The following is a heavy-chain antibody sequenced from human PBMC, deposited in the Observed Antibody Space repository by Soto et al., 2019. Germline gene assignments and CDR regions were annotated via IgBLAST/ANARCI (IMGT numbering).Heavy chain of an antibody. CDR2: ISWHSARI. J-gene: IGHJ4*02. CDR1: GFIFEDHA. CDR3: AKERAWGSSWGGTLVL. V-gene: IGHV3-9*01. Sequence: ESGGGLVQPGRSLRLSCTASGFIFEDHAMHWVRQAPGKGLEWVSGISWHSARIDYADSVKGRFTISRDNAKNSLYLQMKSLRAEDTALYYCAKERAWGSSWGGTLVLWGQGTLVTVSS. D-gene: IGHD6-13*01.